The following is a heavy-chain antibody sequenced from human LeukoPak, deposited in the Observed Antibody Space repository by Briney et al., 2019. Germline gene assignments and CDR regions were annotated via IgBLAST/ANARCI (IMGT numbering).Heavy chain of an antibody. V-gene: IGHV4-34*01. CDR1: GGSFSGYY. D-gene: IGHD3-10*01. CDR2: INHSGST. Sequence: SETLSLTCAVYGGSFSGYYWCWIRQPPGTGLEWIGEINHSGSTNYNPSLKSRVTISVDTSKNKFSLKLSSVTAADTAVYYCARGGLYGSGSYYKDFDYWGQGTLVTVSS. CDR3: ARGGLYGSGSYYKDFDY. J-gene: IGHJ4*02.